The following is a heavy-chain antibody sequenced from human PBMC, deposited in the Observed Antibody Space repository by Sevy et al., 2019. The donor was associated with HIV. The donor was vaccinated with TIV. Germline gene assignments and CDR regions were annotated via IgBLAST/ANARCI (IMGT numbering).Heavy chain of an antibody. CDR1: GGSFNGFY. D-gene: IGHD3-16*01. V-gene: IGHV4-34*01. CDR3: ARGGKGIIPSPVLGLGPWREHWVFDL. Sequence: SETLSLTCVVNGGSFNGFYWNWIRQPPGKGLEWIGEIDHTGRTTYKPSLTNYNPSLKSRVTISVDTSKNQFSLKLTSVTAADTAVYYCARGGKGIIPSPVLGLGPWREHWVFDLWGRGTLVTVSS. J-gene: IGHJ2*01. CDR2: IDHTGRTTYKPSLT.